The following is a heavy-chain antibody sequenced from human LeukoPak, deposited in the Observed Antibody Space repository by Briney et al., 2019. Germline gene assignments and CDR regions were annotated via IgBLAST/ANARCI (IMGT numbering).Heavy chain of an antibody. CDR2: INWNGRSI. CDR3: AGDRDSYPIAVAGTDAFDI. V-gene: IGHV3-20*04. CDR1: RFTFDEYG. D-gene: IGHD6-19*01. Sequence: GGSLRLSCAASRFTFDEYGMSWVRQTAGKGLEWVSGINWNGRSIGYADSVKGRFTISRDNAKNSLYLQMNSLRAEDTAVYYCAGDRDSYPIAVAGTDAFDIWGQGTMVTVSS. J-gene: IGHJ3*02.